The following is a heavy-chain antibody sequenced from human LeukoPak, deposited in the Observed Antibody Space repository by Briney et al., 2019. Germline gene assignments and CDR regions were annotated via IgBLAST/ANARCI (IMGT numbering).Heavy chain of an antibody. CDR2: INHSGST. CDR1: GGSFSGYY. D-gene: IGHD2-21*02. Sequence: PSETLSLTCAVYGGSFSGYYWSWIRQPPGKGLEWIGEINHSGSTNYNPSLKSRVTISVDTSKNQFSLKLSSVTAADTAVYYCARLFRGLLGDRFDYWGQGTPVTVSS. V-gene: IGHV4-34*01. CDR3: ARLFRGLLGDRFDY. J-gene: IGHJ4*02.